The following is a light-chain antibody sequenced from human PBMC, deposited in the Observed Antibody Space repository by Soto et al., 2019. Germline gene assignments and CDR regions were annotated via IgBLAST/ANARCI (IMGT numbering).Light chain of an antibody. CDR2: DVS. CDR1: SSDVGGYNY. Sequence: QSALTEPASVSGSPGQSITISCTGTSSDVGGYNYVSWYQQHPGKAPKLMIYDVSSRPSGVSNRFSGSKSGNTASLTISGLLSEDEADYYCTSYTTNKTHFFGGGTKLTVL. J-gene: IGLJ2*01. CDR3: TSYTTNKTHF. V-gene: IGLV2-14*03.